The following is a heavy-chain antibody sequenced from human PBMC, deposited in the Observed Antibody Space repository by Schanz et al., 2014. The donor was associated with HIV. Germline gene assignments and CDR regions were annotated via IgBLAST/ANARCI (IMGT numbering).Heavy chain of an antibody. CDR3: ARDSPVAAGTLDY. D-gene: IGHD6-13*01. V-gene: IGHV1-69*01. J-gene: IGHJ4*02. CDR1: GGTFINYA. Sequence: QVQLVQSGAEVKKPGSSVKVFCRASGGTFINYAFSWVRQAPGQGLEWVGGVIPAFGTANYAQKFRGRVTITADESTSTAYMELSSLRSEDTAVYYCARDSPVAAGTLDYWGQGTLVTVSS. CDR2: VIPAFGTA.